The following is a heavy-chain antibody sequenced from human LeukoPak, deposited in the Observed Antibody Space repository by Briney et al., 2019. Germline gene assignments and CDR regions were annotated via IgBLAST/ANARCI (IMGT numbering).Heavy chain of an antibody. V-gene: IGHV3-7*01. D-gene: IGHD3-22*01. CDR3: ARGPPTYDSSGYYFY. J-gene: IGHJ4*02. Sequence: PGGSLRLSCAASGFTFSSYWMNWARQAPGKGLEWVASINHNGNVNYYVDSVKGRFAISRDNAKNSLYLQMSNLRAEDTAVYYCARGPPTYDSSGYYFYWGQGTLVTVSS. CDR1: GFTFSSYW. CDR2: INHNGNVN.